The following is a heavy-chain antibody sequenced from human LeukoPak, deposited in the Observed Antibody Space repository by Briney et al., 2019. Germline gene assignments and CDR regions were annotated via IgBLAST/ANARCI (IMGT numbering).Heavy chain of an antibody. CDR2: ITWNGGST. J-gene: IGHJ6*02. CDR1: GFTSSDYY. Sequence: GGSLRLSCAASGFTSSDYYMSWIRQAPGKGLEWVSYITWNGGSTYYADSVKGRFTISRDNSKDSLYLQMNSLRVEDTALYYCAKDRPFPYGMDVWGQGTTVTASS. CDR3: AKDRPFPYGMDV. V-gene: IGHV3-43D*03.